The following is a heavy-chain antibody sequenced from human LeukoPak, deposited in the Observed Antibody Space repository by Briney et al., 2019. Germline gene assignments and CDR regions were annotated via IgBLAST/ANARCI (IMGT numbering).Heavy chain of an antibody. J-gene: IGHJ6*02. V-gene: IGHV4-38-2*02. Sequence: SETLSLTCTVSGYSISSGYYWGWIRRPPGKGLEWIGSIYHSGSTYYNPSLKSRVTISADTSKNQFSLKVSSVTAADTAVYYCARGSVDCSSTSCNTIYYYSGMDVWGQGTTVTVSS. D-gene: IGHD2-2*01. CDR2: IYHSGST. CDR1: GYSISSGYY. CDR3: ARGSVDCSSTSCNTIYYYSGMDV.